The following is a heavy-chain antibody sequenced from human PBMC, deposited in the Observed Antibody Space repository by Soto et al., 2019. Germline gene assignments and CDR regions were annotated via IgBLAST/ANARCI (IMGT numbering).Heavy chain of an antibody. CDR2: MNPNSGNT. D-gene: IGHD2-15*01. CDR1: GYTFTSYD. Sequence: GASVKVSCKASGYTFTSYDINWVRQATGQGLEWMGWMNPNSGNTGYAQKFQGRVTMTRNTSISTAYMELSSLRSEDTAVYYCARESYCSGGSCYWDRWFDPWGQGTLVTVSS. V-gene: IGHV1-8*01. J-gene: IGHJ5*02. CDR3: ARESYCSGGSCYWDRWFDP.